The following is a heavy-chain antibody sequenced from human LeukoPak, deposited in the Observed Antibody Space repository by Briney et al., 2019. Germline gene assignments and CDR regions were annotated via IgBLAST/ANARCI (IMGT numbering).Heavy chain of an antibody. Sequence: KPSQTLSLTCTVSGGSMSSGSYYWSWIRQAAGKGLEWIGRIYTSGSTNYNPSLKSRVTMSVDTSKNQFSLKLSSVTAADTAVYYCARDLGLGYNWNDDDAFDIWGQGTMVTVSS. D-gene: IGHD1-20*01. CDR2: IYTSGST. CDR1: GGSMSSGSYY. V-gene: IGHV4-61*02. J-gene: IGHJ3*02. CDR3: ARDLGLGYNWNDDDAFDI.